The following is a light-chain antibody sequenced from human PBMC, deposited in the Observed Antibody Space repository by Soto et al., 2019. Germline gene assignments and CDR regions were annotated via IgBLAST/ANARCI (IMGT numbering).Light chain of an antibody. CDR3: QQYNSYPYT. J-gene: IGKJ2*01. Sequence: DIQMTQSPSTLSASVGDRVTITCRASQSISSWLAWYQQKPGKAPKLLIYKAFRLESGVPTRFSGSGSGTEFTLTISNLQPDNYATYYCQQYNSYPYTFGQGTKLEIK. CDR2: KAF. V-gene: IGKV1-5*03. CDR1: QSISSW.